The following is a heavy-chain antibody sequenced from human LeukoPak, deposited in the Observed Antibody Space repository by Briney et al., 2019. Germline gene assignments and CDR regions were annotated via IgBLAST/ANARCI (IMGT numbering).Heavy chain of an antibody. J-gene: IGHJ4*02. CDR2: ISSSGSTI. V-gene: IGHV3-11*04. Sequence: GGSLRLSCAASGFTFSDYYVSWIRQAPGKGLECVSYISSSGSTIYYTDSVKGRFTISRDNAKNSLYLQMNSLRAEDTAVYFCARDSAPSIASRPYPDYWGQGTLVTVSS. CDR3: ARDSAPSIASRPYPDY. D-gene: IGHD6-6*01. CDR1: GFTFSDYY.